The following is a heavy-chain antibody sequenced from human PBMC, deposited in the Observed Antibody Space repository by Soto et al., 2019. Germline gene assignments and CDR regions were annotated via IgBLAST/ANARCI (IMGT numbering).Heavy chain of an antibody. CDR1: GFTFSSYA. J-gene: IGHJ5*02. D-gene: IGHD4-17*01. Sequence: GGSLRLSCAASGFTFSSYAMSWVRQAPEKGLEWVSSISSSGSTINYADSVKGRFTISRDNAKNSLYLQMNSLRAEDTAVYYCAREADYVNWFDPWGQGTLVTVSS. CDR3: AREADYVNWFDP. V-gene: IGHV3-48*01. CDR2: ISSSGSTI.